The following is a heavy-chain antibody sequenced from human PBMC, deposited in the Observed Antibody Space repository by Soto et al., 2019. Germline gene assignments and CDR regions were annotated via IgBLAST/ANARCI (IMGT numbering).Heavy chain of an antibody. V-gene: IGHV4-34*12. CDR1: GGSFTEAY. Sequence: QVHLQQWGAGLLKPSGTLSLTCTVSGGSFTEAYWTWVRQSPGRGLEWIGEVFHAGNTNYNPSLKSRVTLSLDTAKNQFSLRLTSVTAADSAVYYCARAPRELLAEGPLFLYYSYGFDVWGQGTTGIVSS. CDR2: VFHAGNT. J-gene: IGHJ6*02. D-gene: IGHD1-7*01. CDR3: ARAPRELLAEGPLFLYYSYGFDV.